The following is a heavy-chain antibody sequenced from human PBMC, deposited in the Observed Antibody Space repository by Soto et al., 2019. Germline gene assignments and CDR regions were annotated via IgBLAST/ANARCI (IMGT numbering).Heavy chain of an antibody. CDR1: GDSVSSFSHY. J-gene: IGHJ4*02. CDR3: SRPGPPYGSGVNGVDY. V-gene: IGHV4-39*01. D-gene: IGHD6-19*01. CDR2: VNDSGST. Sequence: QLQLQESDPGLVKPSETLSLTCTVSGDSVSSFSHYWGWIRQPPGKGLQWIGSVNDSGSTFYNSSPKPRGPVSVGTAKGPFSLGLKVGTGAETANYFWSRPGPPYGSGVNGVDYWGQGTLVTVSS.